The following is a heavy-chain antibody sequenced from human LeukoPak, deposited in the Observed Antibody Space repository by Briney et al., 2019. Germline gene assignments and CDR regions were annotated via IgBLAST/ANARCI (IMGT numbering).Heavy chain of an antibody. Sequence: GGSLRLSCAASGFTVSTKYMNWVRQAPGKGLEWVSVIYSGGSTYYADSVKGRFTISRDNSKNTVSLQMNSLRADDTAVYYCARLSRGAAAGFDYWGQGTLVTVSS. D-gene: IGHD6-13*01. CDR2: IYSGGST. CDR1: GFTVSTKY. CDR3: ARLSRGAAAGFDY. J-gene: IGHJ4*02. V-gene: IGHV3-53*01.